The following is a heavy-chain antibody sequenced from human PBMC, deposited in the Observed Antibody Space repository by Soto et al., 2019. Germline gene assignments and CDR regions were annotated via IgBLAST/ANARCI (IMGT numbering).Heavy chain of an antibody. V-gene: IGHV1-2*02. D-gene: IGHD3-10*01. J-gene: IGHJ4*02. CDR2: INPNSGGT. CDR3: AITRGYGSGSLFDY. CDR1: GYTFTGYY. Sequence: GASVKVSCKASGYTFTGYYMHWVRQAPGQGLEWMGWINPNSGGTNYAQKFQGRVTMTRDTSISTAYMELSRLRSDDTAVYYCAITRGYGSGSLFDYWGRGSLVTVSS.